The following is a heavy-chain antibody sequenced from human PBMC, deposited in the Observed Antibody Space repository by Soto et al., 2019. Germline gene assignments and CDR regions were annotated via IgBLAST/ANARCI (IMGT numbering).Heavy chain of an antibody. CDR3: VASLAASGLNWLDP. CDR1: GGSISEKY. D-gene: IGHD6-13*01. Sequence: QLQLQESGPGLVKASETLSLTCIVSGGSISEKYWNWVRQPPGKGLEWIGLIFANGHTDYNPSLKSRVTVSVDASKNQFSLRLTSMTAADTAVYYCVASLAASGLNWLDPWGRGTLVTVSS. J-gene: IGHJ5*02. V-gene: IGHV4-4*07. CDR2: IFANGHT.